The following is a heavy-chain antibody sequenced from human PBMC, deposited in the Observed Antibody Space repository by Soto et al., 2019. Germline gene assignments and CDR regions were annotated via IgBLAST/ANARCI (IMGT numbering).Heavy chain of an antibody. CDR3: AKDRGSGYYFYYMDV. J-gene: IGHJ6*03. CDR2: ISWNSGSI. Sequence: EVQLVESGGALVQPGRSLRLSCAASGFSFDDYAMHWVRQAPGKGLEWVSGISWNSGSIGYADSVKGRFTISRDNAKNSLYLQMNSLRAEDTALYYCAKDRGSGYYFYYMDVWGKGTTVTVSS. CDR1: GFSFDDYA. D-gene: IGHD6-19*01. V-gene: IGHV3-9*01.